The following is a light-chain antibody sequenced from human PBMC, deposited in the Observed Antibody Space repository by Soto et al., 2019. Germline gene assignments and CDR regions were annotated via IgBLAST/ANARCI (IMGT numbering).Light chain of an antibody. CDR3: QQRSSWPLP. V-gene: IGKV3-11*01. J-gene: IGKJ4*01. CDR1: QSVGSY. Sequence: EIVLTQSPATLSLSPGERATLSCRASQSVGSYFAWYQQKPGQAPRLLIYDAFSRATGIPARFSGSGSGTAFTPPISSLEPEDFAVYFCQQRSSWPLPSGGGTMVEIK. CDR2: DAF.